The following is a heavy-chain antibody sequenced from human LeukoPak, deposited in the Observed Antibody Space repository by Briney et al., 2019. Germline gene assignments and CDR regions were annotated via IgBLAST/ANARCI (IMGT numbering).Heavy chain of an antibody. J-gene: IGHJ4*02. CDR1: GGSFSGYY. CDR2: INHSGST. D-gene: IGHD4-17*01. CDR3: ARGTMTTVTYYFDY. V-gene: IGHV4-34*01. Sequence: SETLSLTCAAYGGSFSGYYWSWIRQPPGKGLEWIGEINHSGSTNYNPSLKSRVTISVDTTKNQFSLKLSSVTAADTAVYYGARGTMTTVTYYFDYWGQGTLVSVSS.